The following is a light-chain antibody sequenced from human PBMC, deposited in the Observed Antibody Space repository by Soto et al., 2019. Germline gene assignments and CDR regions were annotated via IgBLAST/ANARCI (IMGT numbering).Light chain of an antibody. CDR2: DAS. Sequence: IVLTHSPATLSLSPWERATLSCRASQSVSSYLAWYQQKPGQAPRLLIYDASNRAADIPDRFSGSGSGTDFTLTIGRLEPEDLAVYYCQQYDSSPRTFGQGTKVDIK. V-gene: IGKV3-11*01. CDR1: QSVSSY. CDR3: QQYDSSPRT. J-gene: IGKJ1*01.